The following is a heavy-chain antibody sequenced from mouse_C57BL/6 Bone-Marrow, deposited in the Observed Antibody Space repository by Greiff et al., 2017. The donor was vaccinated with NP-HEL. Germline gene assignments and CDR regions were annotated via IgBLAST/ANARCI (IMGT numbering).Heavy chain of an antibody. CDR1: GFTFSSYA. Sequence: EVKLMESGGGLVKPGGSLKLSCAASGFTFSSYAMSWVRQTPEKRLEWVATISDGGSYTYYPDNVKGRFTISRDNAKNNLYLQMSHLKSEDTAMYYCARGGYDGPYYAMDYWGQGTSVTVSS. D-gene: IGHD2-2*01. CDR3: ARGGYDGPYYAMDY. CDR2: ISDGGSYT. V-gene: IGHV5-4*03. J-gene: IGHJ4*01.